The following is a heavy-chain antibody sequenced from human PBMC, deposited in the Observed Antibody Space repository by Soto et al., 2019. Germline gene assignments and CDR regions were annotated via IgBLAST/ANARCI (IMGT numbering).Heavy chain of an antibody. CDR1: GGSISSGAYY. J-gene: IGHJ3*02. CDR3: ASAKETIARLGYYYDSIFYRRPRPRDVFAI. CDR2: IYYSGST. Sequence: LSVTCTVSGGSISSGAYYWSWIRQHPGKGLEWIGYIYYSGSTYYNPSLKSRVTISVDTSKNQFSLKLSSVTAADTAVYYCASAKETIARLGYYYDSIFYRRPRPRDVFAIPGQGTM. V-gene: IGHV4-31*03. D-gene: IGHD3-22*01.